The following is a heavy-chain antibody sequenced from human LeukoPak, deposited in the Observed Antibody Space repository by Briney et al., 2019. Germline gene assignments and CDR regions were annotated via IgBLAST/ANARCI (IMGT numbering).Heavy chain of an antibody. CDR3: ARDRRVPLSGWYNDDYFDY. Sequence: SQTLSLTCTVSGYSISSGYYWGWIRQPPGKGLEWIGSIYHSGSTYYNPSLKSRVTISVDTSKNQFSLKLSSVTAADTAVYYCARDRRVPLSGWYNDDYFDYWGQGTLVTVSS. CDR1: GYSISSGYY. V-gene: IGHV4-38-2*02. D-gene: IGHD6-19*01. CDR2: IYHSGST. J-gene: IGHJ4*02.